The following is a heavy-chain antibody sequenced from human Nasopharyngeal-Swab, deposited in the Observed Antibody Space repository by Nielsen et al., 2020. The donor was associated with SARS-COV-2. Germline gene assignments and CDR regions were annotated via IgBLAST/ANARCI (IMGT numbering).Heavy chain of an antibody. J-gene: IGHJ4*02. D-gene: IGHD6-19*01. Sequence: GESLKISCAASGFTFSSYATHWVRQAPGKGLEWVAVISYDGSNKYYADSVKGRFTISRDNSKNTLYLQMNSLRAEDTAVYYCAKEEPVYSSGPYDYWGQGTLVTVSS. CDR1: GFTFSSYA. CDR3: AKEEPVYSSGPYDY. CDR2: ISYDGSNK. V-gene: IGHV3-30*04.